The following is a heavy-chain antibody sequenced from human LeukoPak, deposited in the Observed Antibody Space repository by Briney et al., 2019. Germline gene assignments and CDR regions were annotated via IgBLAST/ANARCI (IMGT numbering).Heavy chain of an antibody. Sequence: SETLSLTCSVSGGSFSNHFRSWVRQPAGKGLEWIGRIYPSGNTNYNPSLKSRVTLSVDTSKTQLYLSLSSVTAADTAVYYCAREDSGSYYNFYYFYMDVWGKGTTVTISS. V-gene: IGHV4-4*07. CDR2: IYPSGNT. D-gene: IGHD3-10*01. CDR3: AREDSGSYYNFYYFYMDV. J-gene: IGHJ6*03. CDR1: GGSFSNHF.